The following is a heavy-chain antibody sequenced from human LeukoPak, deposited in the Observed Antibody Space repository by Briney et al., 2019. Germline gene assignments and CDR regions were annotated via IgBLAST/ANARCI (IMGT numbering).Heavy chain of an antibody. CDR1: GFTFSSYS. CDR3: ARQERAAAPPYYYYGMDV. CDR2: VSSSGTTT. D-gene: IGHD6-13*01. Sequence: GGSLRLSCAASGFTFSSYSVIWARQAPGKGLEWVSYVSSSGTTTYYADSVKGRFTISRDNGKNLVSLQMNSLRAEDTAVYYCARQERAAAPPYYYYGMDVWGQGTTVTVSS. V-gene: IGHV3-48*01. J-gene: IGHJ6*02.